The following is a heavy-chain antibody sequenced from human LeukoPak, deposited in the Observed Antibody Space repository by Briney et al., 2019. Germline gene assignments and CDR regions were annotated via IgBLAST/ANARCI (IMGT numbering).Heavy chain of an antibody. V-gene: IGHV3-20*04. J-gene: IGHJ5*02. CDR1: GFTFNTYN. CDR3: AREQRDIWFGESNWFDP. CDR2: INWNGGST. Sequence: PGGSLRLSCAASGFTFNTYNMNWVRQAPGEGLEWVSGINWNGGSTGYADSVKGRFTISRDNAKNSLYLQMNSLRAEDTAVYYCAREQRDIWFGESNWFDPWGQGTLVTVSS. D-gene: IGHD3-10*01.